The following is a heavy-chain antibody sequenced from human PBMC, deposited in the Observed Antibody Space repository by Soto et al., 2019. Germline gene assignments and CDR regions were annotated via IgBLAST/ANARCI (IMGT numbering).Heavy chain of an antibody. CDR3: ARRIIALEIFDS. Sequence: PSETLSRACSVSGGTIGGRGWYWGLIRQHAEKGLEWIGSIYYSGSTYYNPSLKSRVTISVDTSKNQFSLKLKSVTAADTAVYYCARRIIALEIFDSWGQGTVVTVSS. CDR1: GGTIGGRGWY. D-gene: IGHD3-10*01. J-gene: IGHJ4*02. V-gene: IGHV4-39*01. CDR2: IYYSGST.